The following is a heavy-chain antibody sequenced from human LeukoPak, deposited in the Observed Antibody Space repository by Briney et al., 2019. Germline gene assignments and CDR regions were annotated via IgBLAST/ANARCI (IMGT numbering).Heavy chain of an antibody. D-gene: IGHD4-23*01. CDR2: VNPNTGGT. V-gene: IGHV1-2*02. J-gene: IGHJ4*02. CDR1: GYTFSDYA. Sequence: EASVKVSCKASGYTFSDYAIHWVRQAPGQGLEWMGWVNPNTGGTSYAQKFQGRVTMTSDTSISTAYMELSRLRSDNTAVYYCARDLYGGTSATFDYWGQGTLVTVSS. CDR3: ARDLYGGTSATFDY.